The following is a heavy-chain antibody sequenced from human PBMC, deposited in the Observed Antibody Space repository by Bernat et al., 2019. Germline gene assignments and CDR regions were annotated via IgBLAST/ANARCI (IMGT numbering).Heavy chain of an antibody. J-gene: IGHJ5*02. CDR1: GYTFTSYA. D-gene: IGHD3-10*01. CDR3: ATVFPSVQTNWFDP. V-gene: IGHV1-3*01. Sequence: QVQLVQSGAEVKKPGASVKVSCKASGYTFTSYAMHWVRQAPGQRLEWMGWINAGNGNTKYSQKFQGRVTITADTSTDTAYMELSSLRSEDTAVYYCATVFPSVQTNWFDPWGQGTLVTVSS. CDR2: INAGNGNT.